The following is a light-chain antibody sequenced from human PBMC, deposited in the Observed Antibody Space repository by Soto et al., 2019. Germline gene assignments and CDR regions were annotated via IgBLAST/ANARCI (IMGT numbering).Light chain of an antibody. V-gene: IGKV3-15*01. J-gene: IGKJ1*01. CDR3: QQDNDWPWT. Sequence: EIMMTQSPATLSVSPGGRATLSCRASQSISDTLAWYQQKPVQAPRLLIHGASTRAPGFPARFSGSGSGTDFTLTIISLQSEDFAVYYCQQDNDWPWTFGQGTKV. CDR1: QSISDT. CDR2: GAS.